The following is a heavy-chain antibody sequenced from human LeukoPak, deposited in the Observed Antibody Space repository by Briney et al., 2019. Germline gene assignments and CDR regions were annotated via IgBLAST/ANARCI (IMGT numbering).Heavy chain of an antibody. V-gene: IGHV3-11*06. CDR3: ARERGDTAMVFDY. Sequence: GGSLRLSCAASGFTFSDYYMSWIRQAPGKGLEWVSYISSSSSYTNYADSVKGRFTISRDNAKNSLYLQMNSVRAEDTAVYYCARERGDTAMVFDYWGQGTLVTVSS. CDR1: GFTFSDYY. J-gene: IGHJ4*02. D-gene: IGHD5-18*01. CDR2: ISSSSSYT.